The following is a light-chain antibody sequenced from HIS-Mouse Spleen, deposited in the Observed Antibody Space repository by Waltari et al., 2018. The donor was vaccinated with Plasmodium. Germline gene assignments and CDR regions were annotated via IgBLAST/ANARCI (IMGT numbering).Light chain of an antibody. J-gene: IGLJ3*02. Sequence: SYELTQPPSVSVSPEQTARITCSGDALPKKYAYWYQQKSGQAHVLVIYEDSKRPSGIPERFSGSSSGTMATLTISGAQVEDEADYYCYSTDSSGNHRVFGGGTKLTVL. CDR2: EDS. CDR1: ALPKKY. V-gene: IGLV3-10*01. CDR3: YSTDSSGNHRV.